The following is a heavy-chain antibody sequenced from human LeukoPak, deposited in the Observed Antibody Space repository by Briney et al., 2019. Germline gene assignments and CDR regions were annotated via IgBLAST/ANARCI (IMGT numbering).Heavy chain of an antibody. D-gene: IGHD1-14*01. V-gene: IGHV4-34*01. J-gene: IGHJ6*03. CDR1: GRSFSGYY. CDR3: ARRVTTLYYMDV. Sequence: SETLSLTCAVYGRSFSGYYWSWIRQPPGVGLEWIGEINHSGSTNYNPSLRSRVTISVDTSNNQFSLKLSSVTAADTAVYYCARRVTTLYYMDVRGKGTTVTVSS. CDR2: INHSGST.